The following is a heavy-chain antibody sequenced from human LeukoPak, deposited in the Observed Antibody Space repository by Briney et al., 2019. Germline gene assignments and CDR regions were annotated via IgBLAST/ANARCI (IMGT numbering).Heavy chain of an antibody. CDR2: IYYSGST. Sequence: PSETLSLTCTVSGGSINSYYWSWIRQPPGKGLEWIGYIYYSGSTNYNPSLKSRVTISVDTSKNQFSLKLSSVTAADTAVYYCARHSRATSWVMDVWGQGTTVTVSS. CDR3: ARHSRATSWVMDV. CDR1: GGSINSYY. J-gene: IGHJ6*02. V-gene: IGHV4-59*08.